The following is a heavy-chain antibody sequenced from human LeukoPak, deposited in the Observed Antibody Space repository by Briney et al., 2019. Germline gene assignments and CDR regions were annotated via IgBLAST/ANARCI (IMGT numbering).Heavy chain of an antibody. J-gene: IGHJ6*02. CDR3: ARGGSYFLYGLVV. D-gene: IGHD1-26*01. Sequence: PGGSLRLSCAASGFTFSSYEMNWVRQAPGKGLEWVSYISSSGSTIYYADSVKGRFTISRDNAKNSLYLQLNSLRAEDTAVYYCARGGSYFLYGLVVWGQGTTVTVSS. CDR1: GFTFSSYE. CDR2: ISSSGSTI. V-gene: IGHV3-48*03.